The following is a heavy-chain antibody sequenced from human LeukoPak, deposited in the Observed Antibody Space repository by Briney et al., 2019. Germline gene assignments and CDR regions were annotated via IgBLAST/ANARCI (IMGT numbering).Heavy chain of an antibody. D-gene: IGHD3-10*02. CDR2: INSSSSTI. V-gene: IGHV3-48*04. J-gene: IGHJ6*04. Sequence: GGSLRLSCAASGFTFSSYGMTWVRQAPGKGLEWVSYINSSSSTIYYADSVKGRFTISRDNAKNSLYLQMNSLRAEDTAVYYCAELGITMIGGVWGKGTTVTISS. CDR3: AELGITMIGGV. CDR1: GFTFSSYG.